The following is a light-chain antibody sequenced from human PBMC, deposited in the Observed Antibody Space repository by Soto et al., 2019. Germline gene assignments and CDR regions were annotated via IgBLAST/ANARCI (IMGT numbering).Light chain of an antibody. CDR3: AAWDDSLSGVV. CDR2: RNN. Sequence: QSVLTQPPSASGTPGQRVTISCSGSSTNIGSNYVYWYQQVPGTAAKLLIYRNNQRPSGVPDRCSGSKSGTSDSLAISGLRSEDEDDYYCAAWDDSLSGVVFGGGTKLTVL. CDR1: STNIGSNY. V-gene: IGLV1-47*01. J-gene: IGLJ2*01.